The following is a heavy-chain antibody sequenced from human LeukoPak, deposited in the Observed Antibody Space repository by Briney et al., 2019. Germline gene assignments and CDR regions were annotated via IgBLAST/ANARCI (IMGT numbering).Heavy chain of an antibody. Sequence: SGGSLRLSCAASGFTFSGSAMHWVRQASGKGLEWVGRIRSKTNSCATAYAASVKGRFTISRDDSKNTAYLQMNSLKTEDTAVYYCTGGIAAAGDLDCWGQGTLVTVSS. CDR2: IRSKTNSCAT. CDR3: TGGIAAAGDLDC. J-gene: IGHJ4*02. CDR1: GFTFSGSA. V-gene: IGHV3-73*01. D-gene: IGHD6-13*01.